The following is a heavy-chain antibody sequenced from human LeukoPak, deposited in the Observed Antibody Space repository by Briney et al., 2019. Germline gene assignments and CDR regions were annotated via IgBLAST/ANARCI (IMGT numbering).Heavy chain of an antibody. CDR2: IGPEGTTT. D-gene: IGHD3-9*01. CDR3: ARDLDWILFDY. Sequence: GGSLRLSCAASGFTFSTYWMHWVRQAPGKGLVWVARIGPEGTTTAYADSVKGRFTISRDNAKNTLFLQMNSLSAEDTAVYYCARDLDWILFDYWGQGTLVTVSS. J-gene: IGHJ4*02. V-gene: IGHV3-74*03. CDR1: GFTFSTYW.